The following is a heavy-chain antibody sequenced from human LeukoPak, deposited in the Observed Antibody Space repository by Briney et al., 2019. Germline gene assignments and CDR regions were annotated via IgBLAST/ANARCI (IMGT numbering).Heavy chain of an antibody. V-gene: IGHV4-34*01. CDR2: INHSGST. CDR1: GGSFSGYY. CDR3: ARCRRIAVAPLYYYYYYGMDV. D-gene: IGHD6-19*01. J-gene: IGHJ6*02. Sequence: SETLSLTCAVYGGSFSGYYWSWIRQPPGKGLEWSGEINHSGSTNYNPSLKSRVTISVDTSKNQFSLKLSPVTAADTAVYYCARCRRIAVAPLYYYYYYGMDVWGQGTTVTVSS.